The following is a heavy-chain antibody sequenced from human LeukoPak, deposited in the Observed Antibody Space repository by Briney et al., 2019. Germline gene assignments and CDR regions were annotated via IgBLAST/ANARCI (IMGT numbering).Heavy chain of an antibody. Sequence: GGSLRLSCAASGFTFSSYVMSWVRQAPGKGLEWVSAISGSGGSTYYADSVKGRFTISRDNSKNTLYLQMNSLRAEDTAVYYCANSIVGEDTFDIWGQGTMVTVSS. CDR3: ANSIVGEDTFDI. CDR1: GFTFSSYV. CDR2: ISGSGGST. V-gene: IGHV3-23*01. J-gene: IGHJ3*02. D-gene: IGHD2-15*01.